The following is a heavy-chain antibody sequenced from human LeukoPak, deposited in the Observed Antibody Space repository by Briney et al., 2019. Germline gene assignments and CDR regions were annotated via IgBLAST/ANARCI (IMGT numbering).Heavy chain of an antibody. CDR2: VYYNGSA. D-gene: IGHD2-15*01. CDR1: GDSINYYY. CDR3: ARKGGHFDY. Sequence: PSETLSLTCTVSGDSINYYYWSCIRQSPGKGLEWIGYVYYNGSAKYNPSLKSRVTISVDMSKNQFSLKVSSVTAADTAIYYCARKGGHFDYWGQGTLVTVSS. V-gene: IGHV4-59*01. J-gene: IGHJ4*02.